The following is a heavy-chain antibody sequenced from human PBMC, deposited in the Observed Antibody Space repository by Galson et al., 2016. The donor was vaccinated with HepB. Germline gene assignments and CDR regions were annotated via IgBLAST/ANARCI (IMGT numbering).Heavy chain of an antibody. Sequence: SLRLSCAASGFTFSNYAMNWVRQAPGKGLEWVSAMRGGGGDAYYVDSVRGRFTISRDNSKNTLYLHMKSLRAEDTAVYYCAKGRPMDNFWSGYYTDFDYWGQGTLVTVSS. CDR2: MRGGGGDA. CDR3: AKGRPMDNFWSGYYTDFDY. D-gene: IGHD3-3*01. V-gene: IGHV3-23*01. J-gene: IGHJ4*02. CDR1: GFTFSNYA.